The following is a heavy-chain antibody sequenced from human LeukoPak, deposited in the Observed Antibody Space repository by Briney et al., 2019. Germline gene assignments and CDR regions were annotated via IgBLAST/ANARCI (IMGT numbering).Heavy chain of an antibody. V-gene: IGHV4-34*01. Sequence: SETLSLTCSVSGGSFSGYYWSWIRESPGKGLEWIGEINHLGSINYNPSLKSRVVLSVDTSKDQFSLKLTSVTAADTGVYYCARGFRYYYGSGRYIWEGDRFDPWGQGTAVTVSS. CDR3: ARGFRYYYGSGRYIWEGDRFDP. CDR1: GGSFSGYY. CDR2: INHLGSI. J-gene: IGHJ5*02. D-gene: IGHD3-10*01.